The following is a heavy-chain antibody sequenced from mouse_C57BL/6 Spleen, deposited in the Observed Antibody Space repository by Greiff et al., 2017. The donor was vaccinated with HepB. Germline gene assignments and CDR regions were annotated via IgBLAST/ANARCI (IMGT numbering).Heavy chain of an antibody. V-gene: IGHV1-54*01. J-gene: IGHJ2*01. CDR3: AREGFHYFDY. Sequence: VKLMESGAELVRPGTSVKVSCKASGYAFTNYLIEWVKQRPGQGLEWIGVINPGSGGTNYNEKFKGKATLTADKSSSTAYMQLSSLTSEDSAVYFCAREGFHYFDYWGQGTTLTVSS. CDR2: INPGSGGT. CDR1: GYAFTNYL.